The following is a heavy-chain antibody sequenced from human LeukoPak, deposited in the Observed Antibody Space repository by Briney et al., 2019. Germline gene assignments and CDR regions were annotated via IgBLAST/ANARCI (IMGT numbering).Heavy chain of an antibody. CDR3: TRDHCRGDNCPSFDY. CDR2: IGAYNGDT. CDR1: GYTFTSFG. J-gene: IGHJ4*02. V-gene: IGHV1-18*04. Sequence: ASVKVSCKPSGYTFTSFGISWVRQAPGQGLGWMGWIGAYNGDTNYAQKFQGRVTMTTDTSTSTAYMDLRSLRSDDTAVYYCTRDHCRGDNCPSFDYWGQGTLVTVSS. D-gene: IGHD2-15*01.